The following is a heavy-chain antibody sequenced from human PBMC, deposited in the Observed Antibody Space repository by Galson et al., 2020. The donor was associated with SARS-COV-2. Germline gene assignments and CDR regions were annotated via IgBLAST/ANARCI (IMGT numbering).Heavy chain of an antibody. Sequence: GGSLRLSCAASGFTFSSYGMHWVRQAPGKGLEWVAVIWYDGSNKYYADSVKGRFTISRDNSKNTLYLQMNSLRAEDTAVYYCAMDAGYYDILRGGMDVWGQGTTVTVSS. J-gene: IGHJ6*02. CDR1: GFTFSSYG. V-gene: IGHV3-33*01. D-gene: IGHD3-9*01. CDR2: IWYDGSNK. CDR3: AMDAGYYDILRGGMDV.